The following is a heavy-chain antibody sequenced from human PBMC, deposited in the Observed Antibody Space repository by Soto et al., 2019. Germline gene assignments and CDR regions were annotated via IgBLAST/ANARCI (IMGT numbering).Heavy chain of an antibody. D-gene: IGHD2-2*01. V-gene: IGHV1-69*13. CDR1: GGTFSSYA. J-gene: IGHJ6*02. CDR2: IIPIFGTA. Sequence: SVKVSCKASGGTFSSYAISWVRQAPGQGLEWMGGIIPIFGTANYAQKFQGRVTITADESTSTAYMELSSLRSEDTAVYYGAIDRVVVVKAALYYYYGMDVWGQGTTVTVSS. CDR3: AIDRVVVVKAALYYYYGMDV.